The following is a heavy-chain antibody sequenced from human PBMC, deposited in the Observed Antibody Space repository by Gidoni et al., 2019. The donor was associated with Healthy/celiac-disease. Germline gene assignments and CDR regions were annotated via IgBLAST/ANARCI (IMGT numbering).Heavy chain of an antibody. D-gene: IGHD5-18*01. CDR1: GFTFDDYA. CDR2: ISWNSGSI. J-gene: IGHJ6*02. Sequence: EVQLVESGGGLVQPGRSLRLSCAASGFTFDDYAMHWVRQAPGKGLEWVSGISWNSGSIGYADSVKGRFTISRDNAKNSLYLQMNSLRAEDMALYYCAKDIGPQYSYALPHYYYGMDVWGQGTTVTVSS. CDR3: AKDIGPQYSYALPHYYYGMDV. V-gene: IGHV3-9*03.